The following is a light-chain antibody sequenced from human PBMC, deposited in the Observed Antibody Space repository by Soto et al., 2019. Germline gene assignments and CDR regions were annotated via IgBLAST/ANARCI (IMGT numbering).Light chain of an antibody. V-gene: IGLV2-8*01. J-gene: IGLJ1*01. CDR3: MSYAGGNRFV. CDR1: INDVGGYNY. CDR2: QVT. Sequence: SVLTQPPSASGAPGQSGTISCAGTINDVGGYNYVSWYQQHPGKVPQLMIYQVTKRPSGVPDRFSASKSDTTASLTISGLQAEDEGDYYCMSYAGGNRFVFGTGTKVTVL.